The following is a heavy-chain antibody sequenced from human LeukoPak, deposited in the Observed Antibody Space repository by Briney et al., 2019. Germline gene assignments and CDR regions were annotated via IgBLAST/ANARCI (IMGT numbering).Heavy chain of an antibody. CDR1: GGFISGSGHY. D-gene: IGHD5-18*01. CDR3: STGGDTAKGGDC. CDR2: IHPGGTI. V-gene: IGHV4-31*03. Sequence: SETLSLTCTVSGGFISGSGHYWTWTRQHPGGGLEWLGFIHPGGTIYYNPSLSGRLTISADTSNNQMSLKLSSVTAADTAVYYCSTGGDTAKGGDCWGQGTLLTVSS. J-gene: IGHJ4*02.